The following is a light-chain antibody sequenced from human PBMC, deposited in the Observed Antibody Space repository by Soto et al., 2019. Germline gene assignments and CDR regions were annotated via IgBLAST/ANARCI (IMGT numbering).Light chain of an antibody. J-gene: IGKJ4*01. CDR1: QSVSSN. CDR2: GAS. V-gene: IGKV3-15*01. Sequence: EIVITQSPATLSVSPGERATLSCRASQSVSSNLAWYQQKTGQAPRLLIYGASTRATGIAARFSGSGSGTEFTLTISSRQSEDFAVYYCQQYKNWPPLTFGGGTKVEIK. CDR3: QQYKNWPPLT.